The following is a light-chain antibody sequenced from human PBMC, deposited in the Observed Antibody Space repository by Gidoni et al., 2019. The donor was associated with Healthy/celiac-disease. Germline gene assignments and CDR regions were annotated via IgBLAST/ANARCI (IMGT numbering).Light chain of an antibody. CDR2: GAS. CDR3: QRYNNWLT. J-gene: IGKJ4*01. V-gene: IGKV3-15*01. Sequence: EIMMTQSSATLSGSPGERATLSGRASQSVSSNLVCYKQKPGQAPRLHIHGASTRATGIPARCSGSGSGTEFTLTISSLQSEDFAVYYCQRYNNWLTFGGGTKVEIK. CDR1: QSVSSN.